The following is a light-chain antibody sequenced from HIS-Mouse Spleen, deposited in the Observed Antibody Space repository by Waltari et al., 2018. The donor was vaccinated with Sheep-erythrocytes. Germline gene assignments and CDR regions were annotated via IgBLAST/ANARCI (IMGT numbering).Light chain of an antibody. CDR1: KLGEKY. CDR2: QDT. J-gene: IGLJ2*01. V-gene: IGLV3-1*01. CDR3: QAWDSSIVV. Sequence: SSELTQPPSVSVSPGQPASITCSGDKLGEKYACWYQQKPGQSPVLVIYQDTKRPSGIPERFSGSNSGNTATLTISGTQAMDEADYYCQAWDSSIVVFGGGTKLSVL.